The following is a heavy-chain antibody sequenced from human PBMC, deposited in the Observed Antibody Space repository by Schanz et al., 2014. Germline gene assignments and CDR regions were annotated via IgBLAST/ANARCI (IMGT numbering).Heavy chain of an antibody. Sequence: QVQLVQSGVEVKKPGASVKVSCKASGYSFTGYYMNWVRQAPGQGLEWMGRIIPILGRAKYAQKFQGKVTITADKSTSTAFMELSSLRFQDAAIYYCARAESPYYLGHWGQGTLVTVSS. CDR3: ARAESPYYLGH. V-gene: IGHV1-69*09. D-gene: IGHD3-10*01. CDR2: IIPILGRA. CDR1: GYSFTGYY. J-gene: IGHJ4*02.